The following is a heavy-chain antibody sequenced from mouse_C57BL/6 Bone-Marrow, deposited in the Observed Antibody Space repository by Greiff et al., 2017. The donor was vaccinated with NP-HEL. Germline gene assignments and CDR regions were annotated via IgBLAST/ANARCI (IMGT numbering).Heavy chain of an antibody. CDR1: GYTFTDYY. D-gene: IGHD2-2*01. Sequence: EVQLQQSGPVLVKPGASVKMSCKASGYTFTDYYMNWVKQSHGKSLEWIGVINPYNGGTSYNQKFKGKATLTVDKSSSTAYMELNSLTSEDSAVYYCARYELWLRRGGDYYAMDYWGQGTSVTVSS. CDR2: INPYNGGT. CDR3: ARYELWLRRGGDYYAMDY. V-gene: IGHV1-19*01. J-gene: IGHJ4*01.